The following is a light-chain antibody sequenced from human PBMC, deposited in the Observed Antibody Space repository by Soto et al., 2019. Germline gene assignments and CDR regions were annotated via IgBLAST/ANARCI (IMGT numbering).Light chain of an antibody. J-gene: IGKJ4*01. CDR1: QSVSHN. V-gene: IGKV3-15*01. CDR2: GAS. Sequence: IVMTQSPATLSVSPGEGATLSCRASQSVSHNLAWYQQKPGQAPRLLIYGASTRATGIPDRFSGSGSGTEFSLAISNLQSEDFAVYYCHQYNNWPFTFGGGTKVDIK. CDR3: HQYNNWPFT.